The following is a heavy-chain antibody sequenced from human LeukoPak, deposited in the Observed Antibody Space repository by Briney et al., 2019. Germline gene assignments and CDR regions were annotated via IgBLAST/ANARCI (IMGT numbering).Heavy chain of an antibody. CDR1: GFNMSDYW. J-gene: IGHJ4*02. Sequence: GGSLRLSCIASGFNMSDYWMSWVRQAPGKGLEWVANIKQDGSEIYSGDSLKGRFTISRDNAKNSLYLQMNSLRAEDTAVYYCARDGIYDSSGCLDYWGQGTLVTVSS. V-gene: IGHV3-7*01. CDR3: ARDGIYDSSGCLDY. D-gene: IGHD3-22*01. CDR2: IKQDGSEI.